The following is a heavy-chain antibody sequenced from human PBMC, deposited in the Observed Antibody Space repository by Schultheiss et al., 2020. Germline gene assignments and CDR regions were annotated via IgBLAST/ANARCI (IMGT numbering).Heavy chain of an antibody. V-gene: IGHV1-46*01. CDR1: GYTFTSYY. Sequence: ASVKVSCKASGYTFTSYYMHWVRQAPGQGLEWMGIINPSGGSTSYAQKFQGRVTMTRDTSTSTVYMELSSLRSEDTAVYYCARASFILEWLTAIDYWGQGTRVTVSS. CDR2: INPSGGST. J-gene: IGHJ4*02. D-gene: IGHD3-3*01. CDR3: ARASFILEWLTAIDY.